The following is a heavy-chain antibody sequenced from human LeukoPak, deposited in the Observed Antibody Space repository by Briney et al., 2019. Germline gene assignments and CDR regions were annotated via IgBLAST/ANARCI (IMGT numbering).Heavy chain of an antibody. CDR2: IKSDGRT. Sequence: GGSLRLSCAASGFTLSGYWMHWVRQAPGKGLVWVSRIKSDGRTNYADSVKGRFTISRDNAKNTVSLQMNSLRAEDTGVYYCARAPSEIGGYYPEYFRHWGQGTLVIVSS. D-gene: IGHD3-22*01. V-gene: IGHV3-74*01. CDR1: GFTLSGYW. CDR3: ARAPSEIGGYYPEYFRH. J-gene: IGHJ1*01.